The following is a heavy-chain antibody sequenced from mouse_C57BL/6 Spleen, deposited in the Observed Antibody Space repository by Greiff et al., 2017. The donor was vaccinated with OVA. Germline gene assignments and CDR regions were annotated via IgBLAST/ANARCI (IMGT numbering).Heavy chain of an antibody. J-gene: IGHJ4*01. V-gene: IGHV5-17*01. CDR1: GFTFSDYG. D-gene: IGHD1-1*01. CDR3: ANYYGSSYGAMDY. CDR2: ISSGSSTI. Sequence: EVKLVESGGGLVKPGGSLKLSCAASGFTFSDYGMHWVRQAPEKGLEWVAYISSGSSTIYYADTVKGRFTISSDNAKNTLFLQMTSLRSEDTAMYYCANYYGSSYGAMDYWGQGTSVTVSS.